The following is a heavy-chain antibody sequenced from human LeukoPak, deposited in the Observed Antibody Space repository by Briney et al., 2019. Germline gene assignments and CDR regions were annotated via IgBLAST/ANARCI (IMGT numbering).Heavy chain of an antibody. CDR2: MNPNSGNT. Sequence: GASVKVSRKASGYTFTSYDINWVRQATGQGLEWMGWMNPNSGNTGYAQKFQGRVTMTRNTSISTAYMELSSLRSEDTAVYYCARGEEATPYYYYYYYMDVWGKGTTVTVSS. J-gene: IGHJ6*03. V-gene: IGHV1-8*01. CDR3: ARGEEATPYYYYYYYMDV. CDR1: GYTFTSYD.